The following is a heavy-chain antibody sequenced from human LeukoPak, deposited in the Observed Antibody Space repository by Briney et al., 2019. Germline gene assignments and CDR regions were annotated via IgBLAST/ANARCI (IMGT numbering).Heavy chain of an antibody. J-gene: IGHJ6*02. D-gene: IGHD2-21*02. Sequence: GGSLRLSCVASGFTLSTYWMNWVRQAPGKGLEWVANIMQDGSVQHYVDSVKGRFTISRDNAKNSLYLQMNSLRAQDTALYYCARDYTATGGMDVWGQGTTVTVS. V-gene: IGHV3-7*01. CDR3: ARDYTATGGMDV. CDR2: IMQDGSVQ. CDR1: GFTLSTYW.